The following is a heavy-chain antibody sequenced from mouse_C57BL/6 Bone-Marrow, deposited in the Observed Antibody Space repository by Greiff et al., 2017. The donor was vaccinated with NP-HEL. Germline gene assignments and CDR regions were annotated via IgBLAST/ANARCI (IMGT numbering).Heavy chain of an antibody. D-gene: IGHD2-3*01. CDR3: TTWEDGYCAWFAY. Sequence: EVQLQQSGAELVRPGASVKLSCTASGFNIKDDYMHWVKQRPEQGLEWIGWIDPENGDTDYASKFQGKATITADTSSNTAYLQLSSLTSEHTAVDNCTTWEDGYCAWFAYWGQGTGVTVSA. J-gene: IGHJ3*01. CDR2: IDPENGDT. V-gene: IGHV14-4*01. CDR1: GFNIKDDY.